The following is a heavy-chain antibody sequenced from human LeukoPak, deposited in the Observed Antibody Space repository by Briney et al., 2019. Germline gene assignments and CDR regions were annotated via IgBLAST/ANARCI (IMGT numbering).Heavy chain of an antibody. CDR1: GGSFSGYY. J-gene: IGHJ4*02. V-gene: IGHV4-34*01. CDR2: INHSGST. CDR3: TRTHPRARYCSGGSCYFFDY. D-gene: IGHD2-15*01. Sequence: SETLSLTCAVYGGSFSGYYWSWIRQPTGKGLEWLGEINHSGSTNYNPSLKSRVTISVDTSKNQFSLKLSSVTAADTAVYYCTRTHPRARYCSGGSCYFFDYWGQGTLVTVSS.